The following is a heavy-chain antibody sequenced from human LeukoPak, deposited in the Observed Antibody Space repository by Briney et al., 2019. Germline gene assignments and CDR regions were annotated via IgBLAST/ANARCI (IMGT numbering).Heavy chain of an antibody. CDR3: ASGKAIRIAVAVLYYFDY. J-gene: IGHJ4*02. CDR2: INHSGST. Sequence: PSETLSLTCAVYGGSFSGYYWSWIRQPPGEGLEWIGEINHSGSTNYNPSLKSRVTISVDTSKNQFPLKLSSVTAADTAVYYCASGKAIRIAVAVLYYFDYWGQGTLVTVSS. D-gene: IGHD6-19*01. V-gene: IGHV4-34*01. CDR1: GGSFSGYY.